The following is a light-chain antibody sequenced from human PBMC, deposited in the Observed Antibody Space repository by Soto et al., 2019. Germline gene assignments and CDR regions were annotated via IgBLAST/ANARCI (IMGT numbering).Light chain of an antibody. CDR2: DAS. CDR3: QQRSNWPAT. Sequence: EIVLTQSPATLSLSPGERATLSCRASQSVSSYLAWYQQKPGQAPRLLIYDASNRATGIPARFSGSGSGTDSTITISSLEPEVFAVYYCQQRSNWPATFGGGTKVEIK. J-gene: IGKJ4*01. CDR1: QSVSSY. V-gene: IGKV3-11*01.